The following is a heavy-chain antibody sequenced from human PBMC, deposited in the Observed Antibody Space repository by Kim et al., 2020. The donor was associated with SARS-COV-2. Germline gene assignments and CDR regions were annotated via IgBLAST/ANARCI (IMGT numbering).Heavy chain of an antibody. J-gene: IGHJ6*02. D-gene: IGHD2-2*01. CDR2: IIPILGIA. CDR3: ARGYCSSTSCYLPPSYGMDV. Sequence: SVKVSCKASGGTFSSYTISWVRQAPGQGLEWMGRIIPILGIANYAQKFQGRVTITADKSTSTAYMELSSLRSEDTAVYYCARGYCSSTSCYLPPSYGMDVWGQGTTVTVSS. CDR1: GGTFSSYT. V-gene: IGHV1-69*02.